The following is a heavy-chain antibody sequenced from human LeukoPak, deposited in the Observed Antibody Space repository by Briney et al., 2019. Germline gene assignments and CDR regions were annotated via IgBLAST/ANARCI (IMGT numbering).Heavy chain of an antibody. CDR2: IWYDGSNK. CDR3: ARGGSHYYGSGLDFDY. V-gene: IGHV3-33*01. D-gene: IGHD3-10*01. CDR1: GFTLSSYG. Sequence: PGGSLRLSCAASGFTLSSYGMHWVRQAPGKGLEWVAVIWYDGSNKYYADSVKGRFTISRDNSKNTLYLQMNSLRAEDTAVYYCARGGSHYYGSGLDFDYWGQGTLVTVSS. J-gene: IGHJ4*02.